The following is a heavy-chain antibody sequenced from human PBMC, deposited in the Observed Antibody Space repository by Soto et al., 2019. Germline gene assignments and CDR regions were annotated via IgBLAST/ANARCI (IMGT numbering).Heavy chain of an antibody. CDR3: VLDLYASRRYHTAF. CDR1: GYMFISYG. CDR2: IRPYNGNT. Sequence: AAVKVSCKASGYMFISYGINWVLQAPGQGLEWMGWIRPYNGNTNYAQKFQGRVTMTTDSSTSTAYMEMRSLRSDDTAVYYCVLDLYASRRYHTAFCGPGSLVIVSA. D-gene: IGHD2-8*01. V-gene: IGHV1-18*01. J-gene: IGHJ1*01.